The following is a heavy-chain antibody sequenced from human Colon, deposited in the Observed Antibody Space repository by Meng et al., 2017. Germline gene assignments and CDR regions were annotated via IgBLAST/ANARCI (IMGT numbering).Heavy chain of an antibody. CDR2: ISHSGST. J-gene: IGHJ4*02. CDR3: ARGQPRRDGYNCGFDY. CDR1: GYSISSGYY. Sequence: SETLSLTCAVSGYSISSGYYWGWIRQPPGKGLEWIGSISHSGSTYYNPSLKSRVTISVDTSKNQFSLKLSSVTAADTAVYYCARGQPRRDGYNCGFDYWGQGTLVTVSS. V-gene: IGHV4-38-2*01. D-gene: IGHD5-24*01.